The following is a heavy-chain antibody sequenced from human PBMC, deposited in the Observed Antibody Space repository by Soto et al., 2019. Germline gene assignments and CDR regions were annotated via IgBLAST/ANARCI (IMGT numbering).Heavy chain of an antibody. CDR3: ARGVHYDSSGYYYFY. D-gene: IGHD3-22*01. J-gene: IGHJ4*02. Sequence: SVKVSCKASGGTFSIYAIDWVRQAPGQGLEWMGGIIPLFGTANYAQNFQGRITITADESTNTAYMELRSLRSEDTAVYYCARGVHYDSSGYYYFYWGQGTLVTVYS. V-gene: IGHV1-69*13. CDR1: GGTFSIYA. CDR2: IIPLFGTA.